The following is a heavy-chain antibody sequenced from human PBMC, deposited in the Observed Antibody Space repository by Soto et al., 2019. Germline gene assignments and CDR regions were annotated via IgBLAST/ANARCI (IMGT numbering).Heavy chain of an antibody. CDR3: ARDGENGDYDY. Sequence: PSETLSLTCTVSGGSISSYYWSWIRQPPGKGLEWIGYIYYSGSTNYNPSLKSRVTISVDTSKNQFSLKLSSVTAADTAVYYCARDGENGDYDYWGQGTLVTVSS. CDR2: IYYSGST. V-gene: IGHV4-59*01. D-gene: IGHD4-17*01. J-gene: IGHJ4*02. CDR1: GGSISSYY.